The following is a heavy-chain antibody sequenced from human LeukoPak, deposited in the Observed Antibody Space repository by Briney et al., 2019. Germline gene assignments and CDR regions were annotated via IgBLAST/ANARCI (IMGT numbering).Heavy chain of an antibody. V-gene: IGHV3-64*01. CDR1: GFTFGSYA. D-gene: IGHD2-2*03. CDR2: ITNDGGTT. J-gene: IGHJ4*02. Sequence: GGSLSLSCAASGFTFGSYAMHWVRQAPGKELEYVSAITNDGGTTFYANSVKGRFTISRDNSKNTLFLQMGSLRPEDMAVYYCARVDDFTYDFWGQGTLVTVSS. CDR3: ARVDDFTYDF.